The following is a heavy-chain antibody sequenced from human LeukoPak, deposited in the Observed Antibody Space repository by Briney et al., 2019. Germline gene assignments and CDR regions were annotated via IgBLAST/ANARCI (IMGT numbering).Heavy chain of an antibody. V-gene: IGHV1-2*02. CDR3: ARVIGGSSGDF. CDR1: GYTFTGNY. D-gene: IGHD2-15*01. Sequence: ASVKVSCRASGYTFTGNYIHWVRQAPGQGLEWVGWINPKDGRTNYAQRFQDRVTMTRDTSISTAYMDLSSLRSDDTAVYYCARVIGGSSGDFWGQGTQVTVSS. J-gene: IGHJ4*02. CDR2: INPKDGRT.